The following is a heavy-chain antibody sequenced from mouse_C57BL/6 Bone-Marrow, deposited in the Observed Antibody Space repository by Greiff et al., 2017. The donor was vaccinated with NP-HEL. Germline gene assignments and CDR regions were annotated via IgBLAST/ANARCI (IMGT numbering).Heavy chain of an antibody. V-gene: IGHV5-12*01. CDR3: ARQFYYGYDGGLMDY. D-gene: IGHD2-2*01. Sequence: EVQLQESGGGLVQPGGSLKLSCAASGFTFSDYYMYWVRQTPEKRLEWVAYISNGGGSTYYPDTVKGRFTISRDNAKNTLYLQMSRLKSEDTAMYYCARQFYYGYDGGLMDYWGQGTSVTVSS. CDR1: GFTFSDYY. J-gene: IGHJ4*01. CDR2: ISNGGGST.